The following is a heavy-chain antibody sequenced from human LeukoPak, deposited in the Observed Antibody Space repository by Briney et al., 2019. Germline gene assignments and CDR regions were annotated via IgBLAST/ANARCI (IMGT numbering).Heavy chain of an antibody. CDR2: ISAYNGNT. V-gene: IGHV1-18*01. J-gene: IGHJ3*02. CDR1: GYTFTSYG. D-gene: IGHD2-2*01. CDR3: ARDQPHPPDIVVVPAAIWDAFDI. Sequence: GASVKVSCKASGYTFTSYGISWVRQAPGQGLEWMGWISAYNGNTNYAQKLQGRVTMTTDTSTSTAYMELRSLRSDDTAVYYCARDQPHPPDIVVVPAAIWDAFDIWGQGTMVTVSS.